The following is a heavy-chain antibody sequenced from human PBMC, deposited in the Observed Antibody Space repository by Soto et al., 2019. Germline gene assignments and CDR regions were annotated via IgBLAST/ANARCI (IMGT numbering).Heavy chain of an antibody. CDR3: ASPRGGATN. V-gene: IGHV1-69*02. Sequence: QVQLVQSGAEVKRPGSSVRVSCKASGGTFTSLTMSWVRQAPGQGLEWMGRSIPIFDIANYAQKFQGRVTITADTSTNTSYLDLSSLTSEDTAVYYCASPRGGATNWGLGTLVTVSS. J-gene: IGHJ4*02. CDR2: SIPIFDIA. CDR1: GGTFTSLT. D-gene: IGHD1-26*01.